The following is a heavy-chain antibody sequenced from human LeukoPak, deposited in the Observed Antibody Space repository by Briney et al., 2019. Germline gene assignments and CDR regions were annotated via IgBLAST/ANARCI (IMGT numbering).Heavy chain of an antibody. CDR3: ARDALRSVATDKPYTSDAFDI. J-gene: IGHJ3*02. CDR1: GGSISSYY. D-gene: IGHD5-12*01. V-gene: IGHV4-4*07. Sequence: SETLSLTCTVSGGSISSYYWSWIRQPAGKGLEWIGRIYTSGSTNYNPSLKSRVTISVDTSKNQFSLKLSSVTAADTALYYCARDALRSVATDKPYTSDAFDIWGQGTMVTVSS. CDR2: IYTSGST.